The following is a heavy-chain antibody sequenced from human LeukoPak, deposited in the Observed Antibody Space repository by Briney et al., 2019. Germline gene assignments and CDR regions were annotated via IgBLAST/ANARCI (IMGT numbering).Heavy chain of an antibody. D-gene: IGHD3-22*01. V-gene: IGHV4-39*02. CDR3: AREDDTSGCDAFDV. J-gene: IGHJ3*01. Sequence: SETLSLTCTVSGGSISSSGYYWGWIRQPPGRGLEWIGSIYYSGSNYYNPSLKSRLTISVDTSKNQFSLKLSSVTAADTSVYYCAREDDTSGCDAFDVWGQGTMVTVSS. CDR2: IYYSGSN. CDR1: GGSISSSGYY.